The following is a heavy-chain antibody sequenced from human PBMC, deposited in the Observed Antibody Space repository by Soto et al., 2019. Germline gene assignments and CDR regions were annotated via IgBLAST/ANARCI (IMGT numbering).Heavy chain of an antibody. CDR2: IIPIFGTA. CDR1: GGTFSSYA. D-gene: IGHD2-2*01. Sequence: SVNVSCKASGGTFSSYAISWVRQAPGQGLEWMGGIIPIFGTANYAQKFQGRVTITADESTSTAYMELSSLRSEDTAVYYCAREYCSSTSCYSGSYYYGMDVWGQGTTVTVSS. CDR3: AREYCSSTSCYSGSYYYGMDV. J-gene: IGHJ6*02. V-gene: IGHV1-69*13.